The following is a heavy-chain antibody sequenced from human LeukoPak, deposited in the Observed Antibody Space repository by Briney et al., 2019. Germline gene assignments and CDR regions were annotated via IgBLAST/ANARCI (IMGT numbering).Heavy chain of an antibody. CDR2: ISSSGSTK. D-gene: IGHD6-19*01. V-gene: IGHV3-48*04. J-gene: IGHJ4*02. CDR1: GFTFSSYG. Sequence: TGGSLRLSCAASGFTFSSYGMHWVRQAPGKGLEWVSHISSSGSTKHYADPVKGRLTISRDNAKNSLYLQMNSLRGEDTAVYYCARELVAGSFDYWGQGTLVTVSS. CDR3: ARELVAGSFDY.